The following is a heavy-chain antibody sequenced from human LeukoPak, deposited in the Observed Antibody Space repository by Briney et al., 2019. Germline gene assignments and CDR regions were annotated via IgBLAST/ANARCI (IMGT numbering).Heavy chain of an antibody. Sequence: ASVKVSRKASGGTFSSYAISWVRQAPGQGLEWMGGIIPIFRTANYAQKFQGRVTITADESTSTAYMELSSLRSEDTAVYYCARGVIGGSYFNWFDPWGQGTLVTVSS. CDR3: ARGVIGGSYFNWFDP. D-gene: IGHD1-26*01. CDR1: GGTFSSYA. V-gene: IGHV1-69*13. CDR2: IIPIFRTA. J-gene: IGHJ5*02.